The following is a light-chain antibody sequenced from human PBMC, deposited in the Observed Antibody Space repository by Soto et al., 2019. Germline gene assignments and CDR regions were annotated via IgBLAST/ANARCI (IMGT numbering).Light chain of an antibody. CDR1: QGISSY. J-gene: IGKJ4*01. CDR3: QQPNGLT. V-gene: IGKV1-9*01. Sequence: DIQLTQSPSLLSASVGDRVTITCRASQGISSYLAWYQQKPGKAPKLLIYAASTLQSGVPSRFSGSGSGTEFTLTISSLQPEDFATYYCQQPNGLTFGGWTKVEIK. CDR2: AAS.